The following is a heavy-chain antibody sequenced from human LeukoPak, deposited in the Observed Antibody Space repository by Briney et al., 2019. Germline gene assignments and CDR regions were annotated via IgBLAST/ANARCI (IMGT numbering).Heavy chain of an antibody. CDR2: FSGSGGTT. J-gene: IGHJ4*02. Sequence: GGSLRLSCAASGFTFSSYAMSWVRQAPGKGLEWVSSFSGSGGTTYYADSVKDRFTISRDNSKNTLYLQMTSLRAEDTAVYYCAKDQRGYSYGSFDYWGQGTLVTVSS. D-gene: IGHD5-18*01. CDR3: AKDQRGYSYGSFDY. CDR1: GFTFSSYA. V-gene: IGHV3-23*01.